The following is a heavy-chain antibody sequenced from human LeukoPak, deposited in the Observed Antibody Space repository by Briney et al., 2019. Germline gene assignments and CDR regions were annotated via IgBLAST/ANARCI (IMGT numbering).Heavy chain of an antibody. J-gene: IGHJ3*01. V-gene: IGHV3-23*01. CDR1: GFTFSSYA. Sequence: GGSLRLSCAVSGFTFSSYAMAWVRQAPGKGLEWVSGIRGSGGSTYYADSLKGRFIISRDNSNNTVFLQMNSLRAEDTAIYYCAKGTGVGGDDAFDFWGQGTMVTVSS. CDR3: AKGTGVGGDDAFDF. CDR2: IRGSGGST. D-gene: IGHD3-3*01.